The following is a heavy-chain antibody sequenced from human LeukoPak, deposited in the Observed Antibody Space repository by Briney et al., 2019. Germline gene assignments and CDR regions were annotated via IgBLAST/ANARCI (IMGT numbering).Heavy chain of an antibody. V-gene: IGHV4-4*09. J-gene: IGHJ4*02. D-gene: IGHD5-18*01. CDR1: GGSISRYY. CDR3: ARRGYSYDKGGYIDY. CDR2: IYTSGST. Sequence: SETLSLTCTVSGGSISRYYWSWIRQPPGKGLEWIAYIYTSGSTKYNPPLKSRLTISVDTPKNQFSLKLSSVSAADTAVYYCARRGYSYDKGGYIDYWGQGTLVTVSS.